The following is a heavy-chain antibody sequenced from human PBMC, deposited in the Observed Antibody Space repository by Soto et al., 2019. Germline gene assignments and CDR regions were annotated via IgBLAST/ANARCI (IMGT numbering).Heavy chain of an antibody. CDR2: ITYDGSNK. CDR1: GFSFSISP. Sequence: PGGSMRLSCAASGFSFSISPMHWVRQAPGQGPEWVPLITYDGSNKCSADSVQGRCTLATHNANTTIYLQVHSLSPEAAAVYAFASDPKHSRGQHWAFNYFDSWGQGTLVTVSS. J-gene: IGHJ4*02. CDR3: ASDPKHSRGQHWAFNYFDS. D-gene: IGHD3-3*02. V-gene: IGHV3-30*04.